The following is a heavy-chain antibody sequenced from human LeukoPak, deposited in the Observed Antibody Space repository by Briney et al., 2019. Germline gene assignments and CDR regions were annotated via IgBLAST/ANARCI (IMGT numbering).Heavy chain of an antibody. CDR2: LYYSGST. CDR3: ARVSYDSSGYFPAYFDY. CDR1: GGSISNYY. J-gene: IGHJ4*02. V-gene: IGHV4-59*01. Sequence: SETLSLTCTVSGGSISNYYWSWIRQPPGQGLERLGYLYYSGSTNYNPSLKSRVTISVDTSNNQFSLKLSSVTAADTAVYYCARVSYDSSGYFPAYFDYWGQGTLVTVSS. D-gene: IGHD3-22*01.